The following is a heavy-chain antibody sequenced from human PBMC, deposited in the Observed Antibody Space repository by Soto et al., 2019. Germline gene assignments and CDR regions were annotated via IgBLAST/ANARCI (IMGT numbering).Heavy chain of an antibody. V-gene: IGHV1-69*13. CDR1: GGTFSSYA. CDR2: IIPIFGTA. Sequence: ASVKVSCKASGGTFSSYAISWVRQAPGQGLEWMGGIIPIFGTANYAQKFQGRVTITADESTSTAYMELSSLRSEDTAVYYCARELRGEPSRFGFDPWGQGTLVTVSS. J-gene: IGHJ5*02. CDR3: ARELRGEPSRFGFDP. D-gene: IGHD2-21*01.